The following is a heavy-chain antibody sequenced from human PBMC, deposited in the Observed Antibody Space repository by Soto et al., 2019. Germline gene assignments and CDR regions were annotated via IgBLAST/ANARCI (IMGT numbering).Heavy chain of an antibody. V-gene: IGHV3-30*18. CDR2: ISYDGSNK. D-gene: IGHD3-22*01. CDR3: AKDRDSSGYGSYYFDY. J-gene: IGHJ4*02. Sequence: LRLSCAASGFTFSSYGMHWVRQAPGKGLEWVAVISYDGSNKYYADSVKGRFTISRDNSKNTLYLQMNSLRAEDTAVYYCAKDRDSSGYGSYYFDYWGQGTLVTVSS. CDR1: GFTFSSYG.